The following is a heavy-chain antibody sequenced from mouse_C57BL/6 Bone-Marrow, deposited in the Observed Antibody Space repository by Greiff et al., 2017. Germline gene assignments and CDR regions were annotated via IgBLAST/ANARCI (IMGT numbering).Heavy chain of an antibody. CDR2: IRNKANNHAT. CDR3: TGWERVRVAY. V-gene: IGHV6-6*01. Sequence: EVMLVESGGGLVQPGGSMKLSCAASGFTFSDAWMDWVRQSPEKGLEWVALIRNKANNHATYYAESVKGRFTISRDDSKSSVYLQMNSLRPEDTGIYYCTGWERVRVAYWGQGTLVTVSA. CDR1: GFTFSDAW. J-gene: IGHJ3*01. D-gene: IGHD3-3*01.